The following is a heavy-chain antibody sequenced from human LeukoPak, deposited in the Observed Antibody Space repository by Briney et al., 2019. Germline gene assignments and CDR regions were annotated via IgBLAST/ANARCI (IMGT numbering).Heavy chain of an antibody. D-gene: IGHD3-10*01. CDR1: GGSISSSSYY. CDR2: IYYSGST. V-gene: IGHV4-39*07. J-gene: IGHJ4*02. Sequence: SETLSLTCTVSGGSISSSSYYWGWIRQPPGKGLEWIGSIYYSGSTYYNPPLKSRVTISVDTSKNQFSLKLSSVTAADTAVYYCARTYYYGSGSNDYWGQGTLVTVSS. CDR3: ARTYYYGSGSNDY.